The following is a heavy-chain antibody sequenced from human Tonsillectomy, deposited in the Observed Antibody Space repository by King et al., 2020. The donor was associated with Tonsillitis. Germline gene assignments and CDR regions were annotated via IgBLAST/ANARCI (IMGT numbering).Heavy chain of an antibody. D-gene: IGHD6-13*01. CDR3: ARDPRLDLAAAGLNWFDP. J-gene: IGHJ5*02. CDR2: IKQDGSEK. Sequence: VQLVESVGGLVQPGGSLRLSCAASGFTFISYWMSWVRQAPGKGLEWVANIKQDGSEKYYVDSGKGGFTISRDTAKNSLYLQMNSLRAEDTAVYYCARDPRLDLAAAGLNWFDPWGQGTLVTVSS. CDR1: GFTFISYW. V-gene: IGHV3-7*04.